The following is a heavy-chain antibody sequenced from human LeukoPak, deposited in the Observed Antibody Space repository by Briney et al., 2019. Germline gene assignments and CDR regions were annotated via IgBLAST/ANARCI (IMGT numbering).Heavy chain of an antibody. CDR2: STNKANSYTT. V-gene: IGHV3-72*01. J-gene: IGHJ4*02. Sequence: GGSLRLSCAASGFTFRDHYMDWVRQAPGQGLEWVGRSTNKANSYTTGYAASVTGRFTISRDDSKNSLYLQMDSLKIEDTAVYYCPTHRPGSGYCVYWGQGTLVTVSS. CDR1: GFTFRDHY. CDR3: PTHRPGSGYCVY. D-gene: IGHD3-10*01.